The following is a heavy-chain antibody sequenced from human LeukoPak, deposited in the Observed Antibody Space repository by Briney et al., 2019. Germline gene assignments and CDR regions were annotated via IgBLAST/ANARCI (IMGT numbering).Heavy chain of an antibody. J-gene: IGHJ3*02. CDR1: GYTFTGYY. V-gene: IGHV1-2*02. D-gene: IGHD3-22*01. CDR2: INPNSGGT. CDR3: AKYYYDSSERSAFDI. Sequence: EASVKVSCKASGYTFTGYYMHWVRQAPGQGLEWMGWINPNSGGTNYAQKFQGRVTMTRGTSISTAYMELSRLRSDDTAVYYCAKYYYDSSERSAFDIWGQGTMVTVSS.